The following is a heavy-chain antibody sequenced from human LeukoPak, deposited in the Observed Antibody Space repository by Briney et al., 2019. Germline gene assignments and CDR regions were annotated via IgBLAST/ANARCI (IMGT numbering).Heavy chain of an antibody. CDR3: ARGRSNAGRPLDY. CDR2: MNPNSGNT. Sequence: ASVKVSCKASGYTFTSYDINWVRQATGQGLEWMGCMNPNSGNTGYAQKFQGRVTITRNTSISTAYMELSSLRSEDTAVYYCARGRSNAGRPLDYWGQGTLVTVSS. CDR1: GYTFTSYD. V-gene: IGHV1-8*03. J-gene: IGHJ4*02.